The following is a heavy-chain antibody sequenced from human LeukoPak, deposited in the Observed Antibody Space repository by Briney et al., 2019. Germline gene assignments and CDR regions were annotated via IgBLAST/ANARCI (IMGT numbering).Heavy chain of an antibody. CDR2: IIPIFGTA. CDR1: GGTFSSYA. Sequence: SVKVSCKASGGTFSSYAISWVRQAPGQGLEWMGGIIPIFGTANYAQKFQGRDTITADESTSTAYMELSSLRSEDTAVYYCAREYSYGYWGVFDYWGQGTLVTVSS. D-gene: IGHD5-18*01. V-gene: IGHV1-69*01. CDR3: AREYSYGYWGVFDY. J-gene: IGHJ4*02.